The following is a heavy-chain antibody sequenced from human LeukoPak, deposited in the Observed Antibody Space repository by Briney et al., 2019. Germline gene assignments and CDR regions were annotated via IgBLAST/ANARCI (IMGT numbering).Heavy chain of an antibody. CDR1: GFTFSSYA. V-gene: IGHV3-30-3*02. CDR3: AKFSQFSVVTAILDY. J-gene: IGHJ4*02. CDR2: ISYDGSNK. Sequence: GGSLRLSCAASGFTFSSYAMHWVRQAPGKGLEWVAVISYDGSNKYYADSVKGRFTISRDNSKNTLYLQMNSLRAEDTAVYYCAKFSQFSVVTAILDYWGQGTLVTVSS. D-gene: IGHD2-21*02.